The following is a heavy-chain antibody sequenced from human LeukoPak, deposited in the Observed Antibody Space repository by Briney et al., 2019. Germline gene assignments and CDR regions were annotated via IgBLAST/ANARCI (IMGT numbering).Heavy chain of an antibody. CDR1: GFTFNSYA. J-gene: IGHJ4*02. V-gene: IGHV3-49*04. Sequence: GGSLRLSCAASGFTFNSYAMTWVRQAPGKGLEWVGFIRSEVYGGTPEYAASVKGRFTISRDDSKGIAYLQMNSLRPEDTAMYYCTRDQTPYYWGQETLVTVSS. CDR2: IRSEVYGGTP. CDR3: TRDQTPYY.